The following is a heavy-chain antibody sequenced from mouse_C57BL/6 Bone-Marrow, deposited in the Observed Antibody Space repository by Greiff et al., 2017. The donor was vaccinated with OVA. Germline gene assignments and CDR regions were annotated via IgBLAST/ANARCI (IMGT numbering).Heavy chain of an antibody. CDR1: GFSLTSYA. V-gene: IGHV2-9-1*01. D-gene: IGHD1-1*01. CDR2: IWTGGGT. CDR3: ARNGPFITTVVRYFDV. J-gene: IGHJ1*03. Sequence: VQRVESGPGLVAPSQSLSITCTVSGFSLTSYAISWVRQPPGKGLEWLGVIWTGGGTNYNSALKSRLSISKDNSKSQVFLKMNSLQTDDTARYYCARNGPFITTVVRYFDVWGTGTTVTVSS.